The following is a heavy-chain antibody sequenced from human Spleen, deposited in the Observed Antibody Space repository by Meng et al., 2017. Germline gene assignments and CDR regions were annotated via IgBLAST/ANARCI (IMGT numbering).Heavy chain of an antibody. CDR2: IYWDDYK. CDR3: AQYYDSWTGEGKVNWFDP. J-gene: IGHJ5*02. D-gene: IGHD3-3*01. Sequence: QITLKESGPTLVKPTQTLTLTCTFSGFPLSTSGVGVGWTRPPPGKALDWLALIYWDDYKRYSPSLKSRLTITKDTSKNQVVLTMTNMEPVDTATYYCAQYYDSWTGEGKVNWFDPWGQGTLVTVSS. V-gene: IGHV2-5*02. CDR1: GFPLSTSGVG.